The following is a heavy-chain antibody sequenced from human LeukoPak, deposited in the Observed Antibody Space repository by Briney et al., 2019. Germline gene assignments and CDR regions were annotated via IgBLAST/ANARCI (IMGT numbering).Heavy chain of an antibody. CDR3: ARDEVYYDILTGYERNYYGMDV. J-gene: IGHJ6*02. D-gene: IGHD3-9*01. CDR1: GFTFSSYA. CDR2: ISYDGSNK. Sequence: GRSLRLSCAASGFTFSSYAMQWVRQAPGKGLEWVAVISYDGSNKYYADSVKGRFTISRDNSKNTLYLQMNSLRAEDTAVYYCARDEVYYDILTGYERNYYGMDVWGQGTTVTVSS. V-gene: IGHV3-30*04.